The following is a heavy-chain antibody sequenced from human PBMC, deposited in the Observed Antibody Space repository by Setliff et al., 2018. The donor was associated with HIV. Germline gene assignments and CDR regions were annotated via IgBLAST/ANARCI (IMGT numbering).Heavy chain of an antibody. V-gene: IGHV4-4*07. CDR3: ARGIGTRYNYYMDV. CDR2: IYTSGNM. D-gene: IGHD1-20*01. Sequence: TLSLTCTVSGASISSYYWNWFRQPAGKGLESLGRIYTSGNMIYNPSLKSRVTMSADTSRNHLSLKLSSVTAADTAVYYCARGIGTRYNYYMDVWGRGTTVTVSS. J-gene: IGHJ6*03. CDR1: GASISSYY.